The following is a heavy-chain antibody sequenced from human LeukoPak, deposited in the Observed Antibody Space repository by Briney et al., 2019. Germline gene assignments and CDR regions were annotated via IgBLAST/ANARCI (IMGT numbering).Heavy chain of an antibody. Sequence: PSETLSLTCTVSGGSISSSSYYWGWIRQPPGKGLEWIGEINHSGSTNYNPSLKSRVTISVDTSKNQFSLKLSSVTAADTAVYYCASVEQQLVTGDDYWGQGTLVTVSS. CDR2: INHSGST. V-gene: IGHV4-39*07. CDR1: GGSISSSSYY. CDR3: ASVEQQLVTGDDY. D-gene: IGHD6-13*01. J-gene: IGHJ4*02.